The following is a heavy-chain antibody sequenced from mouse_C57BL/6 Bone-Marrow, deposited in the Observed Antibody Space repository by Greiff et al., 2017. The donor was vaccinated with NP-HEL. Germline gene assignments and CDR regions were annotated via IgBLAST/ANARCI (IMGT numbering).Heavy chain of an antibody. CDR1: GYAFSSSW. J-gene: IGHJ2*01. Sequence: VQLQQSGPELVKPGASVKISCKASGYAFSSSWMHWVKQRPGKGLEWIGRIYPGDGDTNYNGKFKGKATLTADKSSSTAYMQLSILTSEDSAVYCCIITTVVPYYFDYWGQGTTLTVSS. D-gene: IGHD1-1*01. V-gene: IGHV1-82*01. CDR2: IYPGDGDT. CDR3: IITTVVPYYFDY.